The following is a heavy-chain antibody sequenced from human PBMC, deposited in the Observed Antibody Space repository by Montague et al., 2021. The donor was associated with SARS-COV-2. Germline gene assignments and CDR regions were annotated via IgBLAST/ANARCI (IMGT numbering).Heavy chain of an antibody. D-gene: IGHD3-10*01. Sequence: SLRLSWSASGFTFSSYWMSWVRQAPGKGLEWVANIKQDGSEKYYVDSVKGRFTISRDNAKNSLYLQMNSLRAEDTAVYYCARDRGGSGSYYSEGFDYWGQGTLVTVSS. CDR2: IKQDGSEK. V-gene: IGHV3-7*01. CDR1: GFTFSSYW. J-gene: IGHJ4*02. CDR3: ARDRGGSGSYYSEGFDY.